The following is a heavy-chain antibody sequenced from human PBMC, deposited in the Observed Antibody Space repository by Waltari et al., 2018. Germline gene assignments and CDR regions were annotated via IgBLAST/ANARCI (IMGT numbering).Heavy chain of an antibody. Sequence: QIQLVQCGPGVQKPGAPVYASCKDSGYTFTRYALRWVRQVPGQRRVWMGWINAGNGNTKYSQKFQGRVTITRDTSASTAYMELSSLRSEDTAVYYCARGGPGDWNYRFNYYYYGMDVWGQGTTVTVSS. CDR2: INAGNGNT. D-gene: IGHD1-7*01. CDR3: ARGGPGDWNYRFNYYYYGMDV. CDR1: GYTFTRYA. J-gene: IGHJ6*02. V-gene: IGHV1-3*01.